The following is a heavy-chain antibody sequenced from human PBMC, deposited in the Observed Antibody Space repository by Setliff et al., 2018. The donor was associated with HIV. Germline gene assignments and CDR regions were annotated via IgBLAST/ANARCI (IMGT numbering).Heavy chain of an antibody. J-gene: IGHJ3*01. D-gene: IGHD1-1*01. CDR3: SSTTRHDGAAYDAFDL. V-gene: IGHV4-30-4*01. CDR1: GDSIRGGDFY. Sequence: KTSETLSLTCIVSGDSIRGGDFYWTWIRQSPGKGLEWIGYVYWSGTTHYNPSLNVRVTISVDTSENQFSLKLDSLTAADSAVYSCSSTTRHDGAAYDAFDLWGQGTLVTVSS. CDR2: VYWSGTT.